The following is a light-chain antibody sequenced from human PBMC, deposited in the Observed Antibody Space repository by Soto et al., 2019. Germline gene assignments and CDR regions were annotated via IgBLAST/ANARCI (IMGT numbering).Light chain of an antibody. V-gene: IGKV1-5*01. CDR1: QILSTG. Sequence: DIQLTQSPSTLSASVGDRVTITCRASQILSTGLAWYQQKPGKAPNLLIYDASRLQSGFPSRFSGSGSGTEFTLTISNLQPDDFATYYCQQYNSYSRYTFGQGTKLEIK. CDR3: QQYNSYSRYT. CDR2: DAS. J-gene: IGKJ2*01.